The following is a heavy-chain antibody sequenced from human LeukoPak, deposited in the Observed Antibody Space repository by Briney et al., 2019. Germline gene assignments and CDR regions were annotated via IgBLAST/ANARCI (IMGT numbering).Heavy chain of an antibody. CDR2: ISYDGSNK. Sequence: PGGSLRLSCAASGFTFSSYAMHWVRQAPGKGLEWVAVISYDGSNKYYADSVKGRFTISRDNSKNTLYLQMNSLRAEDTAVYYCAKNVAQLVRSYFDYWGQGTLVTVSS. D-gene: IGHD6-6*01. J-gene: IGHJ4*02. V-gene: IGHV3-30-3*02. CDR3: AKNVAQLVRSYFDY. CDR1: GFTFSSYA.